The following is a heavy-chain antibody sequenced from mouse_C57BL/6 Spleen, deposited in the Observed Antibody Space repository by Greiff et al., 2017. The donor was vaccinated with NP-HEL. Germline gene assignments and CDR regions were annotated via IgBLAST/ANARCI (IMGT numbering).Heavy chain of an antibody. D-gene: IGHD2-4*01. CDR3: ERLEWDYVGDFDG. Sequence: QVHLQQPGAELVKPGASVKLSCKASGYTFTSYWMHWVKQRPGQGLEWIGMIHPNSGSTTYNEKFKSKATLTVDKSSSTAYMQLRSLTSEGSGVYYCERLEWDYVGDFDGWGQGTTVTGSS. CDR1: GYTFTSYW. J-gene: IGHJ2*01. CDR2: IHPNSGST. V-gene: IGHV1-64*01.